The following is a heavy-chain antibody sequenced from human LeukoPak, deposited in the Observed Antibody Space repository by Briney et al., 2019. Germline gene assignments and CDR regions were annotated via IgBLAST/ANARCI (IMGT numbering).Heavy chain of an antibody. CDR1: GFTFSDYY. J-gene: IGHJ3*02. CDR3: ARDRAYAFDN. D-gene: IGHD3-10*01. Sequence: GGCLRLSCAASGFTFSDYYMSWIRQAPGKGLEWVSYISSSSSYTNYADSVKGRFTISRDNAKNTLYLQMNTLRDEDTAVYYCARDRAYAFDNWGQGTMVTVSS. V-gene: IGHV3-11*06. CDR2: ISSSSSYT.